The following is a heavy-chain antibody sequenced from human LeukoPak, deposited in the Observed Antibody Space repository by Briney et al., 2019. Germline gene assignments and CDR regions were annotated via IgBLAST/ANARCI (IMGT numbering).Heavy chain of an antibody. Sequence: ASVKVSCKASNYSFTSYGISWVRQAPGQGLEWMAWINAYNGDTNYAQKLQGRVTLTTETSTSTAYMELRSLRSDDTAVYYCARDQGTTLGAYDYWGQGTLVTVSS. CDR3: ARDQGTTLGAYDY. J-gene: IGHJ4*02. D-gene: IGHD1-26*01. V-gene: IGHV1-18*01. CDR2: INAYNGDT. CDR1: NYSFTSYG.